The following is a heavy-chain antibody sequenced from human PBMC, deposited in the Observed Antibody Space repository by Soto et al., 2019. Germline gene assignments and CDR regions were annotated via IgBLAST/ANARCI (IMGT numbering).Heavy chain of an antibody. J-gene: IGHJ4*02. CDR1: GGSFSGYY. CDR3: ARGVVRRYGSGSYGLEGGATDFDY. D-gene: IGHD3-10*01. V-gene: IGHV4-34*01. Sequence: PSETLSLTCAVYGGSFSGYYWSWIRKPPGKGLEWIGEINYSGSTNYNPSLKSRVTISVDTSKNQFSLKLCSVTAADTAVYYCARGVVRRYGSGSYGLEGGATDFDYWGQGTLVTVSS. CDR2: INYSGST.